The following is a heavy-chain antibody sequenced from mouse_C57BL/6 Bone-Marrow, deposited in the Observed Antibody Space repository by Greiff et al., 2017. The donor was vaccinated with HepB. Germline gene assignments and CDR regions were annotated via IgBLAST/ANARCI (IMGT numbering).Heavy chain of an antibody. D-gene: IGHD1-1*01. V-gene: IGHV1-74*01. CDR2: INPSDSDT. CDR1: GYTFTSYW. CDR3: AIHSSATWFAY. Sequence: VQLQQPGAELVKPGASVKVSCKASGYTFTSYWMHWVKQRPGQGLEWIGRINPSDSDTNYNQKFKGKATLTVDKSSSTAYMQLSSLTSEDSAVYYCAIHSSATWFAYWGRGTLVTVSA. J-gene: IGHJ3*01.